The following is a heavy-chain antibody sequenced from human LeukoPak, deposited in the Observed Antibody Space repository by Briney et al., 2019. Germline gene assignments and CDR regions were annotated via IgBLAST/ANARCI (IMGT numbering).Heavy chain of an antibody. V-gene: IGHV3-23*01. CDR1: GFSFSTYA. CDR2: ISGSGGKT. Sequence: GGSLRLSCAASGFSFSTYAMGWVRQAPGKGLEWVSAISGSGGKTYYADSVKGRFTISRDNSKNTLYLQMNSLRAEDTAVYYCAKTKIVVVVADAFDIWGQGTMVTVSS. CDR3: AKTKIVVVVADAFDI. D-gene: IGHD2-15*01. J-gene: IGHJ3*02.